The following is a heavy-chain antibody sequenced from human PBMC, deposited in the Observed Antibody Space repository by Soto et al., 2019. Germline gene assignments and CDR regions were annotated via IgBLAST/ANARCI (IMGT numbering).Heavy chain of an antibody. CDR2: ICNSGPT. V-gene: IGHV4-59*03. CDR3: AGCGSIVVATRRLMDV. D-gene: IGHD3-22*01. CDR1: GGSIRSYC. J-gene: IGHJ6*03. Sequence: QVQLQESGPTLVKPSETLSLTCTVSGGSIRSYCWTWIRQPPGEGLEWIGCICNSGPTNYHPSLKARVAISIDTPKSQFSLQLSSVTVADTAFYYCAGCGSIVVATRRLMDVWGKGTTVTVSS.